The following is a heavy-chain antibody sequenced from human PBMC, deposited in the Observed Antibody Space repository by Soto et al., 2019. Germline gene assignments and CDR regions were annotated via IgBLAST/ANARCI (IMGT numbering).Heavy chain of an antibody. D-gene: IGHD3-10*01. CDR3: SKQSGWFNP. CDR1: GLPYSHTD. V-gene: IGHV3-23*01. CDR2: IDGRGGGI. Sequence: GGSLRLSCAASGLPYSHTDISWGRQAPGMGLDRGSPIDGRGGGIYYADFVESRFTISRDNSKYTVYLQITTLRVDDTAKAYCSKQSGWFNPWGPGTLVTLSS. J-gene: IGHJ5*02.